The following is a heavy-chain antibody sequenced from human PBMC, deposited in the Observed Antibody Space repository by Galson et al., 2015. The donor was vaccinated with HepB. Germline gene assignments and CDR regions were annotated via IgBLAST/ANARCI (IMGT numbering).Heavy chain of an antibody. CDR1: GFTFRNYW. Sequence: SLRLSCAASGFTFRNYWMHWVRQAPGKGLVWLSGINTEGTNTYYADSVKGRFTISRDNAKSTLHFQMNNLRAEDTAVYYCIRGADSSDRTYWGQGTRVAVSS. CDR2: INTEGTNT. D-gene: IGHD6-19*01. V-gene: IGHV3-74*01. CDR3: IRGADSSDRTY. J-gene: IGHJ4*02.